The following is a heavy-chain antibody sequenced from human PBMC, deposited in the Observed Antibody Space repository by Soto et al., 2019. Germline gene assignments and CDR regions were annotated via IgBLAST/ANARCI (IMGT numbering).Heavy chain of an antibody. D-gene: IGHD6-19*01. CDR2: ISWNSGSI. CDR1: GFTFDDYA. CDR3: AKATSPGPVAGYFDY. V-gene: IGHV3-9*01. J-gene: IGHJ4*02. Sequence: EVQLVESGGGLVQPGRSLRLSCAASGFTFDDYAMHWVRQAPGKGLEWVSGISWNSGSIGYADSVKGRFTISRDNAKNSLYLQMNSLRAEVTALYYCAKATSPGPVAGYFDYWGQGTLVTVSS.